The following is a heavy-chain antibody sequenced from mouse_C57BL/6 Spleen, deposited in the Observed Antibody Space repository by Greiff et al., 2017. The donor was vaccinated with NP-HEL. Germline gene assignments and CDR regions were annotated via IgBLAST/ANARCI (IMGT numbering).Heavy chain of an antibody. Sequence: QVQLQQSGPELVKPGASVKISCKASGYAFSSSWMNWVKQRPGKGLEWIGRIYPGDGDTNYNGKFKGKATLTADKSSSTAYMQLSSLTSEDSAVYFCARSNYYGSSYGSYYFDYWGQGTTLTVSS. CDR1: GYAFSSSW. D-gene: IGHD1-1*01. J-gene: IGHJ2*01. CDR2: IYPGDGDT. CDR3: ARSNYYGSSYGSYYFDY. V-gene: IGHV1-82*01.